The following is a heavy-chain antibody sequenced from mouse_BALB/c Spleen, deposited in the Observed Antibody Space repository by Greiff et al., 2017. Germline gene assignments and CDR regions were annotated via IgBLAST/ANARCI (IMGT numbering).Heavy chain of an antibody. CDR3: ARLDGSSGYYFDY. CDR1: GFTFSSFG. J-gene: IGHJ2*01. D-gene: IGHD1-1*01. V-gene: IGHV5-17*02. Sequence: EVQLVESGGGLVQPGGSRKLSCAASGFTFSSFGMHWVRQAPEKGLEWVAYISSGSSTIYYADTVKGRFTISRDNPKYTLFLQLTSLRSEDTAMYYCARLDGSSGYYFDYWGQGTTLTVSS. CDR2: ISSGSSTI.